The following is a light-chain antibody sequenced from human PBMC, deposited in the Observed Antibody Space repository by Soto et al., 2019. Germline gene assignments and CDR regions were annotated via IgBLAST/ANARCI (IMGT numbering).Light chain of an antibody. J-gene: IGKJ2*01. CDR3: QHYGDSSYT. CDR1: QSGSRSY. Sequence: EMVLTQSPGTLSLSPGERATLSCRASQSGSRSYLAWYQQKPGQAPRLLIYGASSRATGIPDRFTGSGSGTAFTLTISRLEPEDFAVYSCQHYGDSSYTFGQGTKLEIK. CDR2: GAS. V-gene: IGKV3-20*01.